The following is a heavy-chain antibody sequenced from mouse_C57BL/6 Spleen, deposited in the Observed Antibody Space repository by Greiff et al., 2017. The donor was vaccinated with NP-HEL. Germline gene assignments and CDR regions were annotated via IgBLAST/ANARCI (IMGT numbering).Heavy chain of an antibody. Sequence: EVQRVESGGGLVKPGGSLKLSCAASGFTFSDYGMHWVRQAPEKGLEWVAYISSGSSTIYYADTVKGRFTISRDNAKNTLFLQMTSLRSEDTAMYYCAREITTVVEAFFDYWGQGTTLTVSS. CDR3: AREITTVVEAFFDY. D-gene: IGHD1-1*01. CDR1: GFTFSDYG. J-gene: IGHJ2*01. V-gene: IGHV5-17*01. CDR2: ISSGSSTI.